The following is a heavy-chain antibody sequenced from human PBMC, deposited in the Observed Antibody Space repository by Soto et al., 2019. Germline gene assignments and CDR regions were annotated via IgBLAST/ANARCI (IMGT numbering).Heavy chain of an antibody. V-gene: IGHV3-9*01. D-gene: IGHD2-15*01. CDR3: AKSMGRTATGMDV. CDR1: GFRFDDYG. J-gene: IGHJ6*02. CDR2: ISYYSGSI. Sequence: PGGSLRLCCAACGFRFDDYGMHWVRQVPGKGLEWVSGISYYSGSIGYADSVKGRFTISRDNAKNSLYLQMNSLRAEDTALYYCAKSMGRTATGMDVWGQGNTLTVSS.